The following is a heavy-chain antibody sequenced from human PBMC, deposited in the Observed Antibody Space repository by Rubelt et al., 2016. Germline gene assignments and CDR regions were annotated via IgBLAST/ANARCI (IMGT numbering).Heavy chain of an antibody. V-gene: IGHV4-59*04. Sequence: QVQLQESGPGLVKPSETLSLTCTVSGGSISSYHWSWIRQPPGKGLEWIGKINHSGSTNYNPSLKSRVTMSVDTSKNQFSLKLSSVTAADTAVYYCARIDCSSTSCYFVDPWGQGTLVTVSS. CDR3: ARIDCSSTSCYFVDP. J-gene: IGHJ5*02. CDR2: INHSGST. CDR1: GGSISSYH. D-gene: IGHD2-2*01.